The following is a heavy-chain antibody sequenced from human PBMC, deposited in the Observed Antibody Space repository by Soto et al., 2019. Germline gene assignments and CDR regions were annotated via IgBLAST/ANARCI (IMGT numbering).Heavy chain of an antibody. D-gene: IGHD2-15*01. Sequence: PGGSLRLSCAASGFTFSSYSMNWVRQAPGKGLEWVSYISSSSSTIYYADSVKGRFTISRDNAKNSLYLQMNSLRDEDTAVYYCAKDPPVGVPLLRDRLDWGQGTLVTVSS. CDR1: GFTFSSYS. J-gene: IGHJ1*01. CDR3: AKDPPVGVPLLRDRLD. CDR2: ISSSSSTI. V-gene: IGHV3-48*02.